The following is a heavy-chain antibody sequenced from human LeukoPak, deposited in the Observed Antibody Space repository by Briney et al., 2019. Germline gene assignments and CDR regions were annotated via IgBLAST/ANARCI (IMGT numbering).Heavy chain of an antibody. J-gene: IGHJ4*02. CDR2: ITSGSAL. CDR3: AKEKTGWSGVIES. V-gene: IGHV3-23*01. D-gene: IGHD6-19*01. Sequence: PGGSLRLPCEASGLTLSSHSMTWVRQVPGKGLERVSSITSGSALHYADSVRGRFTISRDTSRNTLHLQMNSLRAEDTGLYYCAKEKTGWSGVIESWGRGTLVTVSS. CDR1: GLTLSSHS.